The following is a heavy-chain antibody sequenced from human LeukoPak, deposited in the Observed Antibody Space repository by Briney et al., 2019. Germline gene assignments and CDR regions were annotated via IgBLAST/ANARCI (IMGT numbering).Heavy chain of an antibody. CDR3: ARHESSVGATRSAFDI. V-gene: IGHV5-51*01. Sequence: GESLKISCKGSGYSFSTYWIGWVRQMPGKGLEWMGIIYPGDSDTRYSPSFQGQVTISADKSINTAYLQWSSLKASDTAMYYCARHESSVGATRSAFDIWDQGTMVTVSS. CDR1: GYSFSTYW. D-gene: IGHD1-26*01. J-gene: IGHJ3*02. CDR2: IYPGDSDT.